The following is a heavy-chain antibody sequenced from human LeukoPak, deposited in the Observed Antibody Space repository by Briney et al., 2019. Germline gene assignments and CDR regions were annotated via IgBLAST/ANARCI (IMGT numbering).Heavy chain of an antibody. V-gene: IGHV1-2*02. Sequence: ASVKVSCKASGYTFTGYYMHWVRQAPGQGLEWMGWINPNSGGTNYAQKFQGRVTMTRDTSISTAYMELSRLRSDDTAVYYCARDSPIAVVPAGRFDPWGQGTLVTVSS. J-gene: IGHJ5*02. CDR1: GYTFTGYY. CDR2: INPNSGGT. CDR3: ARDSPIAVVPAGRFDP. D-gene: IGHD2-2*01.